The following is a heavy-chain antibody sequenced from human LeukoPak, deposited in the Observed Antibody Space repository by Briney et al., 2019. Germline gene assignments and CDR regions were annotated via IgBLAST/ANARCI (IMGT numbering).Heavy chain of an antibody. CDR2: IYYSGST. D-gene: IGHD2-2*01. V-gene: IGHV4-39*01. CDR1: GGSISSSSYY. CDR3: ARHFGTSLLPGY. J-gene: IGHJ4*02. Sequence: SETLSLTCTVSGGSISSSSYYWGWIRQPPGKGLEWIGSIYYSGSTYYNPSLKSRVTISVDTSKNQFSLKLSSVTAADTAVYYCARHFGTSLLPGYWGQGTLVTVSS.